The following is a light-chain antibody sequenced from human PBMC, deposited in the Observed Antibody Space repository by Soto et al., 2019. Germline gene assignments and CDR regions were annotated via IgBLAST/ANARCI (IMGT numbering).Light chain of an antibody. CDR1: RSVSSY. Sequence: EIVLTQSPATLSLSPGESATLSCRARRSVSSYLAWYQQKPGQAPRLLIYDASSRPTDIPARFSGSGSGTDFTLTISSLEPEDFAVYYCQQRSNWPLTFGQGTRLEIK. CDR3: QQRSNWPLT. J-gene: IGKJ5*01. V-gene: IGKV3-11*01. CDR2: DAS.